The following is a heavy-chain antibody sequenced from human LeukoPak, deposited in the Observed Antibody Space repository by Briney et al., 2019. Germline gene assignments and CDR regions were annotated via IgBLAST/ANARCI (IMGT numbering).Heavy chain of an antibody. Sequence: PGGSLRLSCAASGFTFSRYAMNWVRQAPGKGLEWVSYINTDSSDIHYADSVKGRFTISRDNARNTLYLQLSSLRAEDSAVYYCARDTFQPGLIDSWGQGTPVTVSS. D-gene: IGHD2-2*01. V-gene: IGHV3-21*05. CDR3: ARDTFQPGLIDS. J-gene: IGHJ4*02. CDR1: GFTFSRYA. CDR2: INTDSSDI.